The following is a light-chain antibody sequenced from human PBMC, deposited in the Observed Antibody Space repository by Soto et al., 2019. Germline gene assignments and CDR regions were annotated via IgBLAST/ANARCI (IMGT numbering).Light chain of an antibody. CDR2: VNSGGSH. CDR1: SGHSNYA. CDR3: QTWGTGSAIVV. J-gene: IGLJ7*01. V-gene: IGLV4-69*01. Sequence: QAVVTQSPSASASLGASVKLTCTLSSGHSNYAIAWHQQQPEKCPRYLMKVNSGGSHIKGDGIPDRFSGSSSGAERYLFISSLQSEDEADYYCQTWGTGSAIVVFGGGTQLTVL.